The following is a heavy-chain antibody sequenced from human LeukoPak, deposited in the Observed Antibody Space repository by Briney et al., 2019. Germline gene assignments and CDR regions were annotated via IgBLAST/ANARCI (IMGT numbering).Heavy chain of an antibody. V-gene: IGHV3-30*02. Sequence: GGSLRLSCAASGFTFSSYGMHWVRQAPGKGLEWVAFIRYDGSNKYYADSVKGRFTISRDNSKNTLYLQVNSLRAEDTAVYYCARYYYDSSGYLDYWGQGTLVTVSS. J-gene: IGHJ4*02. D-gene: IGHD3-22*01. CDR1: GFTFSSYG. CDR2: IRYDGSNK. CDR3: ARYYYDSSGYLDY.